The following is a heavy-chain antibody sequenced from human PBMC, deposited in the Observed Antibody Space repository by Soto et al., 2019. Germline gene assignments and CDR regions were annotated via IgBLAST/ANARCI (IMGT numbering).Heavy chain of an antibody. Sequence: GGSLRISCKASGFSFTSYCMRWVRQIPGKGLEWMAVISYDGSNKYYAESVKGRVTISRDNSKNTPYLQMNSLRAEDTAVYYCAKDRWSSSSRLSRYYYYGMDVWGQGTTVTVSS. CDR3: AKDRWSSSSRLSRYYYYGMDV. D-gene: IGHD6-6*01. CDR1: GFSFTSYC. J-gene: IGHJ6*02. V-gene: IGHV3-30*18. CDR2: ISYDGSNK.